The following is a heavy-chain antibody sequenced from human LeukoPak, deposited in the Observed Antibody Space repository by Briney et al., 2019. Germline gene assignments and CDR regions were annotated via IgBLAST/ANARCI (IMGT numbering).Heavy chain of an antibody. CDR3: AKDPGDSSGYYYAPVDY. CDR1: GFTFSSYG. CDR2: ISYDGSNK. D-gene: IGHD3-22*01. J-gene: IGHJ4*02. V-gene: IGHV3-30*18. Sequence: GGPLRLSCAASGFTFSSYGMHWVRQAPGKGLEWVAVISYDGSNKYYADSVKGRFTISRDNSKNTLYLQMNSLRAEDTAVYYCAKDPGDSSGYYYAPVDYWGQGTLVTVSS.